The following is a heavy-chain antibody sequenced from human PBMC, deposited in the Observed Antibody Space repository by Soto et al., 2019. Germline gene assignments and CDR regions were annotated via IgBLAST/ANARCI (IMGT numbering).Heavy chain of an antibody. CDR1: GFTFSSYW. D-gene: IGHD5-12*01. CDR2: IKQDGSEK. V-gene: IGHV3-7*05. CDR3: ARDRPVDIVATMIDY. J-gene: IGHJ4*02. Sequence: GSLRLSCAASGFTFSSYWMSWVRQAPGKGLEWVANIKQDGSEKYYVDSVKGRFTISRDNAKNSLYLQMNSLRAEDTAVYYCARDRPVDIVATMIDYRGQGSLVTVSS.